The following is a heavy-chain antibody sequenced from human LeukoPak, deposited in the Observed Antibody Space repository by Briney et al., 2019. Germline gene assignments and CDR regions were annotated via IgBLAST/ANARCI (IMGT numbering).Heavy chain of an antibody. D-gene: IGHD3-10*01. CDR2: IYTSGST. V-gene: IGHV4-61*02. Sequence: PSETLSLTCTVSSGSISSSTYYWGWIRQPPGKGLEWIGRIYTSGSTNYNPSLKSRVTMSVDTSKNQFSLKLSSVTAADTAVYYCARDSPGSHGIYYGSGSYYYFDYWGQGTLVTVSS. CDR1: SGSISSSTYY. CDR3: ARDSPGSHGIYYGSGSYYYFDY. J-gene: IGHJ4*02.